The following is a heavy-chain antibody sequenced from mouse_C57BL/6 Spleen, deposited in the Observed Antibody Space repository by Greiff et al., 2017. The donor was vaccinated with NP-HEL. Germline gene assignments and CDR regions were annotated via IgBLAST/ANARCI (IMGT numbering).Heavy chain of an antibody. V-gene: IGHV1-52*01. CDR3: ARATTGGGYAMDY. J-gene: IGHJ4*01. CDR1: GYTFTSYW. CDR2: IDPSDSET. D-gene: IGHD1-1*01. Sequence: QVQLQQPGAELVRPGSSVKLSCKASGYTFTSYWMHWVKQRPIQGLEWIGNIDPSDSETHYNQKFKDKATLTVDKSSSTAYMQLSSLTSEDSAVYYWARATTGGGYAMDYWGQGTSVTVSS.